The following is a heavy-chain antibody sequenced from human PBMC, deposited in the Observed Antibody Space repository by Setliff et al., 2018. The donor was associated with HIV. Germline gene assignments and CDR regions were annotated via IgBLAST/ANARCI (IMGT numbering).Heavy chain of an antibody. J-gene: IGHJ4*02. Sequence: SETLSLTCAVSDASFSSGSYYWSWIRQRPGKGLEWIGYIFHSGSNSSNPSLNSRITISIDTSKNQSSLKLNSVTAADTATYYCVRDNRSGYSFDHWGQGTLVTVSS. CDR1: DASFSSGSYY. V-gene: IGHV4-31*11. CDR3: VRDNRSGYSFDH. D-gene: IGHD3-3*01. CDR2: IFHSGSN.